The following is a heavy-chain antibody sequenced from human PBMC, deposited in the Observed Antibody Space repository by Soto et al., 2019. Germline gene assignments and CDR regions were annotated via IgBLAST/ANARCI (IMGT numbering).Heavy chain of an antibody. J-gene: IGHJ4*02. CDR3: ARAYTYDFDH. CDR1: GFSFGVSGVG. V-gene: IGHV2-5*01. CDR2: VFWNDDK. Sequence: QITLKESGPTLVKPTQTLTLTCTFSGFSFGVSGVGVGWIRQPPGRALEWLGLVFWNDDKRYTPSLESRLTLTNDTSNNHVVLTVTNLDPGDTGTYYCARAYTYDFDHWGQGTLVTVSS. D-gene: IGHD2-21*01.